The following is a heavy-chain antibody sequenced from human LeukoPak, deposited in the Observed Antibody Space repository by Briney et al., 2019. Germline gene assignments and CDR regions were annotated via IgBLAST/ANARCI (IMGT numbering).Heavy chain of an antibody. CDR3: AKDTTPPKAGFDP. J-gene: IGHJ5*02. D-gene: IGHD1-14*01. CDR1: GFAFSSYG. CDR2: IRYDGSNK. V-gene: IGHV3-30*02. Sequence: GGSPRLSCAASGFAFSSYGMHWVRQAPGKGLEGVAFIRYDGSNKYYADSVKGRFTISRDNSKNTLYLQMNSLRAEDTAVYYCAKDTTPPKAGFDPWGQGTLVTVSS.